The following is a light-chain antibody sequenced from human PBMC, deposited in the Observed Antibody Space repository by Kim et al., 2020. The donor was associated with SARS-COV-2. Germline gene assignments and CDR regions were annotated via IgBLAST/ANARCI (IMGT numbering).Light chain of an antibody. V-gene: IGLV3-1*01. CDR1: KLGDKY. Sequence: SYELTQPPSVSVSPGQTASITCSGDKLGDKYACWYQQKPGQSPVLVIYQDSKRPSGIPERFSGSNSGNTATLTISGTQAMDEADYYCQAWDRSNYVFGTG. J-gene: IGLJ1*01. CDR3: QAWDRSNYV. CDR2: QDS.